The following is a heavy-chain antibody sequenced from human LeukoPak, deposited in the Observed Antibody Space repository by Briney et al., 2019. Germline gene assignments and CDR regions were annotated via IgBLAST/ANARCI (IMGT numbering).Heavy chain of an antibody. D-gene: IGHD6-19*01. CDR1: GYTFTSYY. Sequence: ASVKVSCKASGYTFTSYYMHWVRQAPGQGLEWMGIINPSGGSTSYAQKFQGRVTMTRDTSTSTVYMELSSLRAEDTAVYYCASPLPTTRQWLAEGYWGQGTLVTVSS. V-gene: IGHV1-46*01. J-gene: IGHJ4*02. CDR2: INPSGGST. CDR3: ASPLPTTRQWLAEGY.